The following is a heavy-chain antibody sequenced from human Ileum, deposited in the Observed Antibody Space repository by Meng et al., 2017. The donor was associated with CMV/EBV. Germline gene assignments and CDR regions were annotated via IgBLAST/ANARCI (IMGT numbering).Heavy chain of an antibody. V-gene: IGHV3-21*01. CDR1: GFTFSSYT. J-gene: IGHJ6*02. D-gene: IGHD1-26*01. Sequence: GGSLRLSCAASGFTFSSYTMNWVRQAPGKGLEWVSSISSSSVYIYYADSVKGRFTISRDNGKNSLYLQMNSLRAEDTAVYYCAKDGASYYYGMDVWGQGTTVTVSS. CDR2: ISSSSVYI. CDR3: AKDGASYYYGMDV.